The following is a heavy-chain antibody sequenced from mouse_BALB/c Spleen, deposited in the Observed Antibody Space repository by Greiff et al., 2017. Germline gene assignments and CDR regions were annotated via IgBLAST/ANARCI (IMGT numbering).Heavy chain of an antibody. CDR2: IRNKANGYTT. J-gene: IGHJ4*01. V-gene: IGHV7-3*02. CDR1: GFTFTDYY. CDR3: ARDGDYPYAMDY. D-gene: IGHD5-5*01. Sequence: EVKLVESGGGLVQPGGSLRLSCATSGFTFTDYYMSWVRQPPGKALEWLGFIRNKANGYTTEYSASVKGRFTISRDNSQSILYLQMNTLRAEDSATYYCARDGDYPYAMDYWGQGTSVTVSS.